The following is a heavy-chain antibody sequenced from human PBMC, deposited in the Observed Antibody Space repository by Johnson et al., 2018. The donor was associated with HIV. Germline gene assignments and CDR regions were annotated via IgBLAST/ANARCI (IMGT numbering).Heavy chain of an antibody. CDR1: GFIFSDYY. J-gene: IGHJ3*02. V-gene: IGHV3-11*01. CDR3: ARVGQAGGAFDI. Sequence: QVQLVESGGGLVKPGGSLRLSCAVSGFIFSDYYMSWIRQAPGKGLEWVSYITSSGTTIYYADSVKGRFTISRDNSKNTLYLQMNSLRAEDTALYYCARVGQAGGAFDIWGQGTMVTVSS. CDR2: ITSSGTTI.